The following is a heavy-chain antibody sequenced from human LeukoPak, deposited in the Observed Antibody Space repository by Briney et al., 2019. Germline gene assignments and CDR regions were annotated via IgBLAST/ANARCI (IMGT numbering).Heavy chain of an antibody. V-gene: IGHV4-4*07. Sequence: PSETLSLTCTVSGGSISIYYWSWIRQPAGKGLEWIGRIHPSGSTKYNRSLKSRVTMSVDTSKNQFSLKLSSVTAADTAVYYCARLRVTYYDFWSGKGWFDPWGQGTLVTVSS. CDR2: IHPSGST. CDR1: GGSISIYY. J-gene: IGHJ5*02. CDR3: ARLRVTYYDFWSGKGWFDP. D-gene: IGHD3-3*01.